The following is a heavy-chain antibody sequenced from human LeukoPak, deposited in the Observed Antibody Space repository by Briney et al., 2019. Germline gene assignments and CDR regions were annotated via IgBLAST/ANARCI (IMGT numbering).Heavy chain of an antibody. Sequence: SETLSHTCTVSGGSFSNYYWSWIRQSPGKGLEWIGYIYHTGSANYSPSLKSRVSISIDTSKSQFSLRLISVTAADTAVYYCARRTSSNYVDYWGQGTLVIVSS. D-gene: IGHD4-11*01. CDR2: IYHTGSA. CDR3: ARRTSSNYVDY. J-gene: IGHJ4*02. CDR1: GGSFSNYY. V-gene: IGHV4-59*01.